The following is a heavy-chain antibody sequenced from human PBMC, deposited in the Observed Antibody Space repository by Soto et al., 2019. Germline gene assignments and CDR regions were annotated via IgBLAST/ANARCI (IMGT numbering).Heavy chain of an antibody. J-gene: IGHJ5*02. Sequence: QVQLVQSGAEVKKPGSSVKVSCKASGGTFSSYAISWVRQAPGQGLEWMGGIIPIFGTANYAQKFQGRVTNXXDXSXXTAYMELSSLRSEDTAVYYCARDEGSSRGPNWFDPWGQGTLVTVSS. CDR3: ARDEGSSRGPNWFDP. CDR2: IIPIFGTA. CDR1: GGTFSSYA. D-gene: IGHD6-13*01. V-gene: IGHV1-69*12.